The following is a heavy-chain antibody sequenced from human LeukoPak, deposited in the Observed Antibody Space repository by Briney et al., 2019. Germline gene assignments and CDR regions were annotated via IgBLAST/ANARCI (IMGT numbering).Heavy chain of an antibody. CDR2: IYTSGST. V-gene: IGHV4-61*02. CDR3: ARHGYSSGWTRYYFDY. J-gene: IGHJ4*02. CDR1: GGSISSGSYY. D-gene: IGHD6-19*01. Sequence: SETLSLTCTVSGGSISSGSYYWSWIRQPAGKGLEWIVRIYTSGSTNYNPSLKSRVTISVDTSKNQFSLKLSSVTAADTAVYYCARHGYSSGWTRYYFDYWGQGTLVTVSS.